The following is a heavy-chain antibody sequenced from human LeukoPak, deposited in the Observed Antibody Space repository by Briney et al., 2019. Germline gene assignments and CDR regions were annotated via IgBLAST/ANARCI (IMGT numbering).Heavy chain of an antibody. J-gene: IGHJ6*02. CDR1: GGSISSYY. CDR2: IYYSGST. V-gene: IGHV4-59*08. CDR3: ARCNMDTAVVERYYYGMDV. D-gene: IGHD5-18*01. Sequence: SETLSLTCTVSGGSISSYYWSWIRQPPGKGLEWIGYIYYSGSTNYNPSLKSRVTISVDTSKNQFSLKLSSVTAADTAVYYCARCNMDTAVVERYYYGMDVWGQGTTVTVSS.